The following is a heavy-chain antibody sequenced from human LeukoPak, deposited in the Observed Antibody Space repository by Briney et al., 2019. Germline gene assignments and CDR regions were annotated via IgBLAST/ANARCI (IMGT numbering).Heavy chain of an antibody. V-gene: IGHV1-2*02. CDR2: INPNSGGT. CDR1: GYTFTGYY. Sequence: ASVKVSCKASGYTFTGYYMHWVRQAPGQGLEWMGWINPNSGGTNYAQKFQGRVTMTRDTSVSTAYMELSRLRSDDTAIYYCARPSGYSYQFDSWGQGTLVTVSS. D-gene: IGHD5-18*01. J-gene: IGHJ4*02. CDR3: ARPSGYSYQFDS.